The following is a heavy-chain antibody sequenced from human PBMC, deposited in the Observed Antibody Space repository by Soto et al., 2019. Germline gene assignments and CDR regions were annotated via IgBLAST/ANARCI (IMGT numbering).Heavy chain of an antibody. CDR3: ARHPSFRDSSSSRNFDY. Sequence: EAQLVQSGAEVKMPGESLKISCKGSGYNFATYWIGWVRQMPGKGLEWMGIIYPGDSDTRYSPSFQGQVTISADKSISXXYLQWSSLKASDTAMYYCARHPSFRDSSSSRNFDYWGQGTLVTVSS. D-gene: IGHD6-6*01. CDR1: GYNFATYW. J-gene: IGHJ4*02. CDR2: IYPGDSDT. V-gene: IGHV5-51*01.